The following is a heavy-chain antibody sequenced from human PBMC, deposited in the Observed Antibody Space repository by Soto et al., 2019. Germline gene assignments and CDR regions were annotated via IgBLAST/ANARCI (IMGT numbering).Heavy chain of an antibody. CDR2: ISGSGGST. Sequence: GGSLRLSCAASGFTFSSYAMSWVRQAPGKGLEWVSAISGSGGSTYYADSVKGRFTISRDNSKNTLYLQMNSLRAEDTAVYYCAKGGYCTNGVCPDSTYYGMDVWGQGTTVTVSS. V-gene: IGHV3-23*01. D-gene: IGHD2-8*01. CDR3: AKGGYCTNGVCPDSTYYGMDV. CDR1: GFTFSSYA. J-gene: IGHJ6*02.